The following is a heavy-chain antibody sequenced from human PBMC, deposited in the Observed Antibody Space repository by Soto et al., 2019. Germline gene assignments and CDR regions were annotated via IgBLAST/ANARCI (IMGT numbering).Heavy chain of an antibody. J-gene: IGHJ5*02. Sequence: SETLSLTCTVSGGSISSSSYYWGWIRQPPGKGLEWIGSIYYSGSTYYNPSLKSRVTISVVXSXXXFXLXXXPVTAADTAVYYCARHSSRFQGWFDPWGQGTLVTGSS. V-gene: IGHV4-39*01. CDR1: GGSISSSSYY. D-gene: IGHD2-21*01. CDR3: ARHSSRFQGWFDP. CDR2: IYYSGST.